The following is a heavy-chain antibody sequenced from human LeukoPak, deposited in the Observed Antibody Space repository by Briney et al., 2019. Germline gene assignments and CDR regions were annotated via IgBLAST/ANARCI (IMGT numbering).Heavy chain of an antibody. CDR1: EFSVGSNY. CDR2: IYSGGST. J-gene: IGHJ4*02. D-gene: IGHD2-8*02. Sequence: GGSLRLSCAASEFSVGSNYMTWVRQAPGKGLEWVSLIYSGGSTYYADSVKGRFTISRDNAKNTLYLQMNSLRAEDTAIYYCATYRQVLLPFESWGQGTLVTVSS. CDR3: ATYRQVLLPFES. V-gene: IGHV3-66*01.